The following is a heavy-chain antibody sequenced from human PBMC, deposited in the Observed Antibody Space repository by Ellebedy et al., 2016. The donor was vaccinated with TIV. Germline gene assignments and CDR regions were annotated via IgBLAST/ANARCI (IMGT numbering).Heavy chain of an antibody. J-gene: IGHJ3*02. V-gene: IGHV4-31*03. CDR3: ARDYYDSSGYYDAFDI. D-gene: IGHD3-22*01. CDR1: GGSISSGGYY. CDR2: IYYSGST. Sequence: SETLSLTXTVSGGSISSGGYYWSWIRQHPGKGLEWIGYIYYSGSTYYNPSLKSRVTISVDTSKNQFSLKLSSVTAADTAVYYCARDYYDSSGYYDAFDIWGQGTMVTVSS.